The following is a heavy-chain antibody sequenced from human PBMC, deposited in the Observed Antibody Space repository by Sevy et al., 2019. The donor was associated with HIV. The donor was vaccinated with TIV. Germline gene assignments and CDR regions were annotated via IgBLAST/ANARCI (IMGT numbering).Heavy chain of an antibody. CDR2: ISYDGGVK. CDR1: GFTFSIYA. V-gene: IGHV3-30*04. CDR3: ARDLPSAVINPFYYYGLDV. Sequence: GGSLRLSCAASGFTFSIYAMHWVRQAPDKGLEWMAVISYDGGVKYFADSVTGRVTISRDNSKNTLYLQMNSLRPEDTAVYYCARDLPSAVINPFYYYGLDVWGQGTTVTVSS. J-gene: IGHJ6*02. D-gene: IGHD3-22*01.